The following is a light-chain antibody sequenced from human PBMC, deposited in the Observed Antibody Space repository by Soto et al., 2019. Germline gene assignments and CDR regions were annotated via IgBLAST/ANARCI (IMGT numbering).Light chain of an antibody. V-gene: IGKV1-12*01. Sequence: DVQMTQSPSSVSAAVGDRVTITCRASQGLTSWLAWYQQKPGKAPKLLIYAASSLQSGVPSRFSGSGSGTDFTLNISRLQPEDFATYYCQQTSSFPLSVGGGTKVEIK. CDR1: QGLTSW. CDR2: AAS. CDR3: QQTSSFPLS. J-gene: IGKJ4*01.